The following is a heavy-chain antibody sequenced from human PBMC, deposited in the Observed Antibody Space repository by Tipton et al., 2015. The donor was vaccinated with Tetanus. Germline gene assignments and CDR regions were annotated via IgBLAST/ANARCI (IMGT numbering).Heavy chain of an antibody. CDR1: GYTFPRYG. CDR3: VRPDRYCSGGSCYLALDY. Sequence: QLVQSGPEVKKPGASVKVSCKASGYTFPRYGISWGRQAPGQGLEWMGWIDTDNGKANYAQRFHDRVTMTTDASSSTVYMELRSLRSGDTAVYYCVRPDRYCSGGSCYLALDYWGQGTLITVSS. CDR2: IDTDNGKA. J-gene: IGHJ4*02. D-gene: IGHD2-15*01. V-gene: IGHV1-18*01.